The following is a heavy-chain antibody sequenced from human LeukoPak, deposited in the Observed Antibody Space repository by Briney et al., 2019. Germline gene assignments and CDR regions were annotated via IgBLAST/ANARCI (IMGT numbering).Heavy chain of an antibody. V-gene: IGHV4-59*12. D-gene: IGHD2-2*01. CDR2: LYNTGSA. CDR3: ARGSIVVVPAWYFDY. J-gene: IGHJ4*02. CDR1: GGSISGYY. Sequence: SETLSLTCTVSGGSISGYYWSWIRQPPGKGLQYIGFLYNTGSANYDPSLKSRVTISVDTSKNQLSLKLSSVTAADTAVYYCARGSIVVVPAWYFDYWGQGTLVAVSS.